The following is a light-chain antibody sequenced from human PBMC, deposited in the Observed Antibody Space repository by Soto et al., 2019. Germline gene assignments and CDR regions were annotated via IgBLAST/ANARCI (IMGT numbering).Light chain of an antibody. CDR1: QGVSSSF. CDR3: QHHSNWTLT. J-gene: IGKJ1*01. Sequence: EIVWTQSPGTLSLSPGERATLSCWASQGVSSSFLAWYQQKPGQAPRLLLYDASNRAIGIPARFSGSVSGTDGTITISSLQREDGSVYYCQHHSNWTLTFGQGAKV. CDR2: DAS. V-gene: IGKV3D-11*03.